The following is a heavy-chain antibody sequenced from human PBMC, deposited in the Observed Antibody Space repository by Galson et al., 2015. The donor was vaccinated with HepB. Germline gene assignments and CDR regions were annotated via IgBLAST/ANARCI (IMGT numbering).Heavy chain of an antibody. CDR2: IIPIFGTA. J-gene: IGHJ4*02. V-gene: IGHV1-69*13. CDR1: GGTFSSYA. CDR3: ARESREYYYDSSGYYVI. D-gene: IGHD3-22*01. Sequence: SVKVSCKASGGTFSSYAISWVRQAPGQGLEWMGGIIPIFGTANYAQKFQGRVTITADESTSTAYMELSSLRSEDTAVYYCARESREYYYDSSGYYVIWGQGTLVTVSS.